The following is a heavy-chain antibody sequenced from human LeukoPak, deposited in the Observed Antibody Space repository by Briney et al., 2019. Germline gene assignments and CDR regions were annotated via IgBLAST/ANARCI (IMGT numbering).Heavy chain of an antibody. J-gene: IGHJ4*02. Sequence: SETLSLTCAVYGGSFSGYYWSWIRQPPGKGLEWIGEINHSGSTNYNPSLKSRVTISVDTSKNQFSLKLSSVTAADTAVYYCARGGGGPYHRYCSGGSCYPFDYWGQGTLVTVSS. D-gene: IGHD2-15*01. CDR1: GGSFSGYY. V-gene: IGHV4-34*01. CDR3: ARGGGGPYHRYCSGGSCYPFDY. CDR2: INHSGST.